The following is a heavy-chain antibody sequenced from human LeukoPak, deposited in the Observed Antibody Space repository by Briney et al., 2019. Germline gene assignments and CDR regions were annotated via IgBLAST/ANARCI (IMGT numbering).Heavy chain of an antibody. D-gene: IGHD6-19*01. CDR1: GGSISSYY. V-gene: IGHV4-59*08. Sequence: SETLSLTCTVSGGSISSYYWSWIRQPPGKGLEWIGYIYYSGSTNYNPSLKSRVTISVDTSKNQFSLKLSSVTAADTAVYYCARLPYSSGWDYYYYGMDVWGQGTTVTVSS. J-gene: IGHJ6*02. CDR2: IYYSGST. CDR3: ARLPYSSGWDYYYYGMDV.